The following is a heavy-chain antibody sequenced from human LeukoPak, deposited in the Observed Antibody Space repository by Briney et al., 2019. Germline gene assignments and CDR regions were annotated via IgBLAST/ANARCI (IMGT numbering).Heavy chain of an antibody. V-gene: IGHV4-39*01. Sequence: PSETLSLTCTVSGGSISSSSYYWGWIRQPPGKGLEWIGSIYYSGSTYYNPSLKSRVTISVDTSKNQFSLKLSSVTAADTAVYYCARHEDDYDSSGYYFPFDYRGQGTLVTVSS. CDR2: IYYSGST. CDR3: ARHEDDYDSSGYYFPFDY. J-gene: IGHJ4*02. D-gene: IGHD3-22*01. CDR1: GGSISSSSYY.